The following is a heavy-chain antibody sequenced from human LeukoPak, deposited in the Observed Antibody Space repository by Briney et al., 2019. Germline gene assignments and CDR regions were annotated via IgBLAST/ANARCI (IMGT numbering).Heavy chain of an antibody. V-gene: IGHV1-8*01. J-gene: IGHJ6*02. D-gene: IGHD6-13*01. CDR2: MNPNSGNT. CDR1: GYTFTSYD. CDR3: ARAQQQLETYYYYGMDV. Sequence: ASVKVSCKASGYTFTSYDINWVRQATGQGLEWMGWMNPNSGNTGYAQKFQGRVTMTRNTSISTAYMELSSLRSEDTAVYYCARAQQQLETYYYYGMDVWGQGTTVTVSS.